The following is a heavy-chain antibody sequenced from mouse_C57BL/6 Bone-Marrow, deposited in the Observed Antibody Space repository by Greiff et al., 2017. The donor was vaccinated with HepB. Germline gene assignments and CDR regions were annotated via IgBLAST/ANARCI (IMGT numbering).Heavy chain of an antibody. D-gene: IGHD2-3*01. CDR1: GFTFSDFS. V-gene: IGHV7-1*01. Sequence: EVKLMESGGGLVQSGRSLRLSCATSGFTFSDFSMEWVRQAPGKGLEWIAASRNKANDDNTEYSASVKGRFIVSRDTTQSILYLQMNALRAEDSAVYYCARDAYGGYYLWFADWGQGTLVTVSA. CDR2: SRNKANDDNT. J-gene: IGHJ3*01. CDR3: ARDAYGGYYLWFAD.